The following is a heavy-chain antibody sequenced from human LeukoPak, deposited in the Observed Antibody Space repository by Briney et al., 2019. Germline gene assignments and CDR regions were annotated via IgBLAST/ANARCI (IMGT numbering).Heavy chain of an antibody. D-gene: IGHD1-7*01. J-gene: IGHJ3*02. Sequence: GSLRRSCAASGFTFSDYYMGWIRQAPGKGLEWVSYIIGSGSTIYYAASVKGRFTISRDNAKKSLYLQMNSLRAEDTAVYYCGRDFGLIGTKRSFDIWGQGTMVTVSS. CDR2: IIGSGSTI. V-gene: IGHV3-11*01. CDR3: GRDFGLIGTKRSFDI. CDR1: GFTFSDYY.